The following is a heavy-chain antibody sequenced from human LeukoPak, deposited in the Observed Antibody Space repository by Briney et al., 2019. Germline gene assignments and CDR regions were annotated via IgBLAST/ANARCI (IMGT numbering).Heavy chain of an antibody. Sequence: GESLKISCKGSGYSFTTYWIAWVRQMPGKGLECMGIMYPGDSDTRYSPSLQGQVTISADKSISTAYLQWSSLKASDTAMYYCARFLGPSGGLDYWGQGTRVTVSS. CDR2: MYPGDSDT. J-gene: IGHJ4*02. CDR1: GYSFTTYW. V-gene: IGHV5-51*01. D-gene: IGHD3/OR15-3a*01. CDR3: ARFLGPSGGLDY.